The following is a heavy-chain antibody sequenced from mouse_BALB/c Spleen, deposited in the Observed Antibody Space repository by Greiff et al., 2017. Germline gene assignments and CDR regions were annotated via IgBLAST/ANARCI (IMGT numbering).Heavy chain of an antibody. V-gene: IGHV3-6*02. CDR3: ARPAPYAMDY. CDR2: ISYDGSN. J-gene: IGHJ4*01. CDR1: GYSITSGYY. Sequence: DVKLQESGPGLVKPSQSLSLTCSVTGYSITSGYYWNWIRQFPGNKLEWMGYISYDGSNNYNPSLKNRISITRDTSKNQFFLKLNSVTTEDTATYYCARPAPYAMDYWGQGTSVTVSS.